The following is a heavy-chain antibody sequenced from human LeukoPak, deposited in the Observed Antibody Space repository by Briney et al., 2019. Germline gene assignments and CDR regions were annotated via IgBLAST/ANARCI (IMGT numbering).Heavy chain of an antibody. Sequence: PGEPLKISCMGSGYSFTSYWIGWVRQMPGKGLEWMGIIYPGDSDTRYSPSFQGPVTISADKSISTAYLQWSSLKASDTAMYYCARQYSSSWYKGAFDIWGQGTMVTVSS. CDR3: ARQYSSSWYKGAFDI. CDR2: IYPGDSDT. V-gene: IGHV5-51*01. D-gene: IGHD6-13*01. J-gene: IGHJ3*02. CDR1: GYSFTSYW.